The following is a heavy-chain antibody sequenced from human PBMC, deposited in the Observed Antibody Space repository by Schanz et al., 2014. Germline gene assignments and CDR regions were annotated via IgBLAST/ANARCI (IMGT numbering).Heavy chain of an antibody. CDR1: GYSFTPFP. V-gene: IGHV1-3*01. CDR2: INAGTGNT. Sequence: QVQLVQSWAEVNGPGASVKVSCKASGYSFTPFPIHWVRQAPGQRLEWMGWINAGTGNTEYSQKFQGRVTITRDTLASTAYMEVSSLRSEDTAVYYCARSGSSNWYFFDYWGQGTLVTVSS. D-gene: IGHD6-13*01. J-gene: IGHJ4*02. CDR3: ARSGSSNWYFFDY.